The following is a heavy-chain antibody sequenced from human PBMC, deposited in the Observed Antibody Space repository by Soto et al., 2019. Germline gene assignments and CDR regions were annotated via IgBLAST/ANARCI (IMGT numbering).Heavy chain of an antibody. D-gene: IGHD6-13*01. Sequence: SETLSLTCTVSGGSIGSSSYYWGWIRQPPGKGLEWIGSIYYSGSTYYNPSLKSRVTISLDTSKNQFSLKLSSVTAADTAVYYCARVSRRSSSWDRGRLGGWFDPWGQGTLVTVSS. J-gene: IGHJ5*02. V-gene: IGHV4-39*01. CDR1: GGSIGSSSYY. CDR2: IYYSGST. CDR3: ARVSRRSSSWDRGRLGGWFDP.